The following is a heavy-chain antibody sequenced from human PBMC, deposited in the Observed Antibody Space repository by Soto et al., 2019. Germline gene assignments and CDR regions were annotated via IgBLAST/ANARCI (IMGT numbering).Heavy chain of an antibody. CDR2: IYYSGST. D-gene: IGHD2-2*01. Sequence: QVQLQESGPGLVKPSQTLSLTCTVSGGSISSGGYYWSWIRQHPGKGLEWIGNIYYSGSTYYNPSLRSRGTISVDTSKIPFSLKLSSVTAADTAVYYCARYAYCGRTSCAMGGYYFDYWGQGTLVTVSS. CDR1: GGSISSGGYY. CDR3: ARYAYCGRTSCAMGGYYFDY. V-gene: IGHV4-31*03. J-gene: IGHJ4*02.